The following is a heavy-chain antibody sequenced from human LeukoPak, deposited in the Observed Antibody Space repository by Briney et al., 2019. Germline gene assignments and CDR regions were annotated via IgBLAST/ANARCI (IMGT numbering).Heavy chain of an antibody. D-gene: IGHD6-19*01. CDR3: AKTTAGYSSGRYPGWPVDY. CDR2: ISGSGGST. V-gene: IGHV3-23*01. Sequence: GGSLRLPCAASGFTFGSYAMYWVRQAPGKGLEWVSGISGSGGSTFYADSVKGRFTISGDNSENTVYLQMNSLRADDTAVYYCAKTTAGYSSGRYPGWPVDYWGQGTLVTVSS. CDR1: GFTFGSYA. J-gene: IGHJ4*02.